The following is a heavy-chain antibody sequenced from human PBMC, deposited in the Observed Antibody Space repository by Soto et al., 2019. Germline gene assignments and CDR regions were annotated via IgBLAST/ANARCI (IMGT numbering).Heavy chain of an antibody. CDR2: IYYSGST. D-gene: IGHD1-1*01. V-gene: IGHV4-59*08. J-gene: IGHJ4*02. CDR3: ATNRWLGTTSKTDFDY. Sequence: SEILSLTCTVAGGSISSHYWSWIRQPQEKGLEWIGYIYYSGSTNYNPSLKSRVTISVDTSKNQFSLKLSSVTAADTAVYYCATNRWLGTTSKTDFDYWGQGTLVTVSS. CDR1: GGSISSHY.